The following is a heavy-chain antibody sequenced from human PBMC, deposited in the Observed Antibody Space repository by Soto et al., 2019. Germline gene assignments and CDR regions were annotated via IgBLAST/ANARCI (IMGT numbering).Heavy chain of an antibody. CDR3: ARAGPKVIYYDILTGYYPPRYYGMDV. J-gene: IGHJ6*02. CDR2: INPSGGST. Sequence: VASVKVSCKASGYTFTSYYMHWVRQAPGQGLAWMGIINPSGGSTSYAQKFQGRVTMTRDTSTSTVYMELSSLRSEDTAVYYCARAGPKVIYYDILTGYYPPRYYGMDVWGQGTTVTVSS. D-gene: IGHD3-9*01. CDR1: GYTFTSYY. V-gene: IGHV1-46*01.